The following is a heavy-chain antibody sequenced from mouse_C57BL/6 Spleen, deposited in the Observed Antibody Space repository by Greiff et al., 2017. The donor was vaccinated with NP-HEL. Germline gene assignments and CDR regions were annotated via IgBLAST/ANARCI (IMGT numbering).Heavy chain of an antibody. CDR2: IDPSDSET. CDR1: GYTFTSYW. V-gene: IGHV1-52*01. Sequence: QVQLQQPGAELVRPGSSVKLSCKASGYTFTSYWMHWVKQRPIQGLEWIGNIDPSDSETHYNQKFKDKATLTVDKSSSTAYMQLSSLTSEDSAVYYCARSKVVAPMDYWGQGTSVTVSS. J-gene: IGHJ4*01. D-gene: IGHD1-1*01. CDR3: ARSKVVAPMDY.